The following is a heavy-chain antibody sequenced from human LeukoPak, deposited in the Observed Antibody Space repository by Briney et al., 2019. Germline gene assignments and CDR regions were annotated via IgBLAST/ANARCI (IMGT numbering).Heavy chain of an antibody. D-gene: IGHD3-16*02. Sequence: SETLSLTCTVSGGPISSYYWSWIRQSPGKGLEWIGHMYYGGSTNYNPSLKSRVTISVDTSKNQFSLKLSSVTAADTAVYYCARVIRRGYYDYVWGSYHAYYFDYWGQGTLVTVSS. J-gene: IGHJ4*02. V-gene: IGHV4-59*12. CDR3: ARVIRRGYYDYVWGSYHAYYFDY. CDR2: MYYGGST. CDR1: GGPISSYY.